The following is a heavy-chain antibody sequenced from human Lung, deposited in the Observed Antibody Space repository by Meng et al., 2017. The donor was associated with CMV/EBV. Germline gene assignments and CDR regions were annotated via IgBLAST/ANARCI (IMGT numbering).Heavy chain of an antibody. V-gene: IGHV4-34*01. CDR1: SGSFTDSY. Sequence: SXTXSLXCAVYSGSFTDSYWTWIRQFPGKGPEWIGEINHSGSVRYNPSLESRVSISADTSKNQFSLNLRSVTAADSAIYFCARRSWSSSSGYHSFFDSWGQETXVTVAS. CDR3: ARRSWSSSSGYHSFFDS. D-gene: IGHD3-22*01. J-gene: IGHJ5*01. CDR2: INHSGSV.